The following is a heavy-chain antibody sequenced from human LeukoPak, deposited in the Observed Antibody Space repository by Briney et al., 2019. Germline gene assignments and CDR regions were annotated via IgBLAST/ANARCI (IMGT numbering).Heavy chain of an antibody. D-gene: IGHD3-10*01. CDR2: IYYSGST. V-gene: IGHV4-39*07. CDR3: ARVFGSGSRVGYYYYMDV. Sequence: SETLSLTCTVSGGSISSSSYYWGWIRQPPGKGLEWIGSIYYSGSTYYNPSLKSRVTISVDTSKNQFSLKLSSVTAADTAVYYCARVFGSGSRVGYYYYMDVWGKGTTVTI. CDR1: GGSISSSSYY. J-gene: IGHJ6*03.